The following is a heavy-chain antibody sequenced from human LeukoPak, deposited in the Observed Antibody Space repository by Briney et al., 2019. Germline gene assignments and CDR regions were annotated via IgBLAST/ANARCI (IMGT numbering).Heavy chain of an antibody. J-gene: IGHJ6*02. D-gene: IGHD2-2*01. CDR2: INHSGST. Sequence: PSETLSLTCAVYGESFSGYYWSWVRQPPGKGLEWIGEINHSGSTNYNPSLKSRVTISVDTSKNQFSLKLSSVTAADTAVYYCAVVPAARNDYYGMDVWGQGPTVTVSS. V-gene: IGHV4-34*01. CDR3: AVVPAARNDYYGMDV. CDR1: GESFSGYY.